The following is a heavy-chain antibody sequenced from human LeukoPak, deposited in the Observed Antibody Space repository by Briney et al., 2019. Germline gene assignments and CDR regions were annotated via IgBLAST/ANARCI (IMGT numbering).Heavy chain of an antibody. Sequence: PGGSLTLSCAASGFTFSSYEMNWVRQAPGKGLEWVSYISSSGSTIYYADSVKGRFTISRDNAKNSLYLQMNSLRAEDTAVYYCARVGSYYYDSSGDAFDIWGQGTMVIVSS. D-gene: IGHD3-22*01. CDR3: ARVGSYYYDSSGDAFDI. V-gene: IGHV3-48*03. CDR1: GFTFSSYE. CDR2: ISSSGSTI. J-gene: IGHJ3*02.